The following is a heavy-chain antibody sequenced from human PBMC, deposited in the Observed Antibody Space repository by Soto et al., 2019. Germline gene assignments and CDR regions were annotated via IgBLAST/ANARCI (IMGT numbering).Heavy chain of an antibody. Sequence: QVPLQESGPRLVRPSGTPSLTCTVSSGSISTANWWSWVRQPPGRGLEWIGEIYHSGSTNYNLSRKRRATLSVDKSKNQFSLRLSSVTAADTAMYYCARRGGGVVLTATTPFDYWGQGTLVTVSS. J-gene: IGHJ4*02. V-gene: IGHV4-4*02. CDR2: IYHSGST. CDR1: SGSISTANW. CDR3: ARRGGGVVLTATTPFDY. D-gene: IGHD2-21*02.